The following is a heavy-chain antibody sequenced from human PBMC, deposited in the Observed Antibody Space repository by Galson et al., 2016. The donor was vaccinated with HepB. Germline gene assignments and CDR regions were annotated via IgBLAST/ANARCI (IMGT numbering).Heavy chain of an antibody. CDR2: IIPIFGPA. CDR3: ARGWFFYATSGYPAKYYYYGMDV. CDR1: GGTFSSYA. J-gene: IGHJ6*02. Sequence: SVKVSCKASGGTFSSYAISWVRQAPGQGLEWMGGIIPIFGPANYAQKFQGRVSITADESTSTAYMELSSLRSEDTAMYYRARGWFFYATSGYPAKYYYYGMDVWGQGTTVTVSS. V-gene: IGHV1-69*13. D-gene: IGHD3-22*01.